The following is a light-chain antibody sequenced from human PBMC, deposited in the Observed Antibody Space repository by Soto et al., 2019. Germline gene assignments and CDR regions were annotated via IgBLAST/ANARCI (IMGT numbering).Light chain of an antibody. J-gene: IGKJ1*01. V-gene: IGKV3-20*01. CDR2: TVS. Sequence: EIVLTQSPGTLSLSPGDTATLSCRASQTISSNFLAWYQQKPGQAPRLLIYTVSTRATGIPDRFSGSGSGADFTLTIRGLETDDFAVYYCQQYGSLPWTFGQGTKLEI. CDR3: QQYGSLPWT. CDR1: QTISSNF.